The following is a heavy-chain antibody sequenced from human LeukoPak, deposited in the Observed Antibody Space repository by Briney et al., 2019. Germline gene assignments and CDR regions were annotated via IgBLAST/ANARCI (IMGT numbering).Heavy chain of an antibody. CDR2: LHSSGSS. J-gene: IGHJ4*02. CDR1: GGSISSNTFY. D-gene: IGHD7-27*01. V-gene: IGHV4-39*01. CDR3: AKGLGKSGNYLGVFDY. Sequence: SKTLSLTCTGSGGSISSNTFYWAWIRQPPGKGLEWLGSLHSSGSSYYNPSLRSRVTISVDTSKNQFSLNLTSLTAANTAVYYWAKGLGKSGNYLGVFDYWGQGTLVTVSS.